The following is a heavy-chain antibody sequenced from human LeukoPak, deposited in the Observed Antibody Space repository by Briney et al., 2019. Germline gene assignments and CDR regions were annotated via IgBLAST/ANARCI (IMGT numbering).Heavy chain of an antibody. J-gene: IGHJ4*02. Sequence: PSETLSLTCTVSGGSISSSSYYWGWIRQPPGKGLEWIGSIYYSGSTYYNPSLKSRVTISVDTSKNQFSLKLSSVTAADTAVYYCARGRGPHCSGGSCYSFDYWGQGTLVTVSS. CDR3: ARGRGPHCSGGSCYSFDY. CDR2: IYYSGST. CDR1: GGSISSSSYY. V-gene: IGHV4-39*01. D-gene: IGHD2-15*01.